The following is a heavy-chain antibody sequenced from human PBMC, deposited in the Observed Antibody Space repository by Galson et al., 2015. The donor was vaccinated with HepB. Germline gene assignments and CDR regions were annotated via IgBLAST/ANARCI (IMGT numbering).Heavy chain of an antibody. CDR1: GFTFSSYS. Sequence: SLRLSCAASGFTFSSYSMNWVRQAPGKGLEWVSSISSSSSYIYYADSVKGRFTISRDNAKNSLYLQMNSLRAEDTAVYYCARDLSHSSGWDFDYWGQGTLVTVSS. CDR2: ISSSSSYI. CDR3: ARDLSHSSGWDFDY. D-gene: IGHD6-19*01. V-gene: IGHV3-21*01. J-gene: IGHJ4*02.